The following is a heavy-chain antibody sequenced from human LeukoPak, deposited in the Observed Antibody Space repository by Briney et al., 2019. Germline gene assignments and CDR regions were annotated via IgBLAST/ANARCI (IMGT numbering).Heavy chain of an antibody. J-gene: IGHJ6*02. V-gene: IGHV1-2*02. CDR3: ASGIRHYYYYYGMDV. CDR2: INPNSGGT. Sequence: ASVKVSCKASGYTFTGYYMHWVRQAPGQGLEWMGWINPNSGGTNYAQKFQGRVTMTRDTSISTAYMELSRLRSDDTAVYYCASGIRHYYYYYGMDVWGQGTTVTASS. CDR1: GYTFTGYY. D-gene: IGHD1-14*01.